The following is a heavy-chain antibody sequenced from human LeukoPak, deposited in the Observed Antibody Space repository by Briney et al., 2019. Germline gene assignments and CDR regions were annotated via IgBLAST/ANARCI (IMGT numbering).Heavy chain of an antibody. CDR1: GYSFTSYW. V-gene: IGHV5-51*01. CDR3: AIPPSNWNAYYYMDV. J-gene: IGHJ6*03. D-gene: IGHD1-1*01. CDR2: IYPGDSDT. Sequence: GESLKISPKGSGYSFTSYWIGGVRPMPGKGLEWMGIIYPGDSDTRYSPSFQGQVTISADKSISTAYLQWSSLEASDTAMYYCAIPPSNWNAYYYMDVWGKGTTVTVSS.